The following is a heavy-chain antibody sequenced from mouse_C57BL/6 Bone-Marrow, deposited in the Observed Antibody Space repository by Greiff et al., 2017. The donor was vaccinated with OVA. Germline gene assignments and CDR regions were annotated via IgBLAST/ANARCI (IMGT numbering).Heavy chain of an antibody. V-gene: IGHV3-1*01. CDR1: GYSITSGYD. CDR3: ARSITTGFAY. D-gene: IGHD1-1*01. Sequence: EVKVVESGPGMVKPSQSLSLTCTVTGYSITSGYDWHWIRHFPGNKLEWMGYISYSGSTNYNPSLKSRISITHDTSKNHFFLKLNSVTTEDTATYYCARSITTGFAYWGQGTLVTVSA. CDR2: ISYSGST. J-gene: IGHJ3*01.